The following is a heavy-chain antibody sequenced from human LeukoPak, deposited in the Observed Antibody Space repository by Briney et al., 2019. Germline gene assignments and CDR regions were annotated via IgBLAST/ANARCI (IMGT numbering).Heavy chain of an antibody. J-gene: IGHJ6*03. CDR3: ATGSLGDGYGVGDYYQYMDV. V-gene: IGHV1-69*05. CDR1: GGTFNSYA. CDR2: IMPLFGTA. D-gene: IGHD5-24*01. Sequence: SVKVSCKASGGTFNSYAISWVRQAPGQGLEWMGGIMPLFGTANYAQEFQGRVTFTTDESASTAYMEGSSLTSEDTALYSCATGSLGDGYGVGDYYQYMDVWGNGTTVTVSS.